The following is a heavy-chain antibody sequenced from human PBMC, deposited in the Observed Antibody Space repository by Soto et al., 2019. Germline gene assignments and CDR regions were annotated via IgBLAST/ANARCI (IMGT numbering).Heavy chain of an antibody. Sequence: TLSLTCTVSGGSSSSYYWSWIRQPPGKGLEWIGYIYYSGSTNYNPSLKSRVTISVDTSKNQFSLKLSSVTAADTAVYYCARARSADYYYGMDVWGQGTTVTVTS. J-gene: IGHJ6*02. V-gene: IGHV4-59*01. CDR1: GGSSSSYY. CDR3: ARARSADYYYGMDV. CDR2: IYYSGST.